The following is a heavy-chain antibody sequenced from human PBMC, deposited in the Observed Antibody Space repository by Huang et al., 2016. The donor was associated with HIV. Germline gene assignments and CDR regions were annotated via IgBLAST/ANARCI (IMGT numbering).Heavy chain of an antibody. CDR2: ISYDGRNK. CDR1: GFSFSDSG. Sequence: QVQLVESGGGVVEPGRSLRVSCAASGFSFSDSGRHWVRQAPGKGRGWVAVISYDGRNKFYADSVKGRFTISRDNSKNTVYLQMNSLRAGDTAVYYCAKDRRAYYYGSGIEYWGQGARVTVSS. J-gene: IGHJ4*02. V-gene: IGHV3-30*18. D-gene: IGHD3-10*01. CDR3: AKDRRAYYYGSGIEY.